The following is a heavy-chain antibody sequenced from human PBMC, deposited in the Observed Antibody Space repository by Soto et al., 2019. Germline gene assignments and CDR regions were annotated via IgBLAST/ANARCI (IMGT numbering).Heavy chain of an antibody. J-gene: IGHJ4*02. CDR1: GHTFISYG. V-gene: IGHV1-18*01. CDR2: INAFNGNT. CDR3: ARDPVAGTYFDY. Sequence: VQLVQSGAEVKKPGAPEKVSCKASGHTFISYGISWVRQAPGQGLEWMGWINAFNGNTNYAQKLQGRVTMTRDTSTSTAYMELRSLRSDDTAVYYCARDPVAGTYFDYWGQGTLVTVSS. D-gene: IGHD6-19*01.